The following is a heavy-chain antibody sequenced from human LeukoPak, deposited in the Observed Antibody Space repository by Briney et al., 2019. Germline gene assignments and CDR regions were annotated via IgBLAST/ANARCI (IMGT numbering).Heavy chain of an antibody. CDR1: GFTFDDYA. V-gene: IGHV3-9*01. D-gene: IGHD3-3*01. Sequence: GGSLRLSCAASGFTFDDYAMHWVRQAPGKGLEWVSGISWNSGSIGYADSVKGRFTISRDNAKNFLYLQMNSLRAEDTALYYCAKGTDFWRGYFDYWGQGTLVTVSS. CDR2: ISWNSGSI. CDR3: AKGTDFWRGYFDY. J-gene: IGHJ4*02.